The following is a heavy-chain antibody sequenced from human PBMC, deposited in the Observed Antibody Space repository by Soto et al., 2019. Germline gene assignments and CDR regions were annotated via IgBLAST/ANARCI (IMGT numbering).Heavy chain of an antibody. CDR1: GGSFSDFA. J-gene: IGHJ4*02. V-gene: IGHV1-69*01. Sequence: QVQLAQSGAEVRKPGSSVKVSCRASGGSFSDFAFSWVRQAPGQGLEWMGGIIPMFAATKYSQRFQGRVTITPDACTRVVYLGLSSLTSDDSVVYYCARGGIVAVPAALSSYDDYTNNRFDSWGQGTLVSVSS. D-gene: IGHD2-15*01. CDR3: ARGGIVAVPAALSSYDDYTNNRFDS. CDR2: IIPMFAAT.